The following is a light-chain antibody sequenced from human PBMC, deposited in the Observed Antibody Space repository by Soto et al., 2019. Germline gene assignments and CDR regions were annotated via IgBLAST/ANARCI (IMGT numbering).Light chain of an antibody. V-gene: IGKV1-9*01. J-gene: IGKJ2*03. CDR1: HGISSY. CDR2: AAS. Sequence: DIQLTQSPSFLSASVGDRVTIPCRASHGISSYVAWYQQKPGKAPKLLIYAASTLRSGVPSRFSGSGSGTEFTLTISSLQPEDFATYYCQHLNNHPLSFGQGTKLEIK. CDR3: QHLNNHPLS.